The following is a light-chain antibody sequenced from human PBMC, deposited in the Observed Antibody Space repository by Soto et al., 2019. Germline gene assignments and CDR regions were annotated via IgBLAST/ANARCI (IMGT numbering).Light chain of an antibody. J-gene: IGKJ4*01. Sequence: EIVLTQSPGTLSLSPGETATLSCRASQSVSSTYSAWYQQKPGQAPRLLIYDASNRATGIPARFSGSGSGTDFTLTISSLQSEDFAVYYCHQYNNWPLTFGGGTKVDIK. CDR2: DAS. V-gene: IGKV3D-15*01. CDR3: HQYNNWPLT. CDR1: QSVSSTY.